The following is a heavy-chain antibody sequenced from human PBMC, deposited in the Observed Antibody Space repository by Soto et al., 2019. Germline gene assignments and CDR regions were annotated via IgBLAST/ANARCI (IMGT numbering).Heavy chain of an antibody. D-gene: IGHD3-22*01. CDR3: VRATFFSDSSGYTRCLDY. CDR2: SRDNPQGYST. CDR1: GFTLSDHY. J-gene: IGHJ4*02. V-gene: IGHV3-72*01. Sequence: GGALRLFCEGSGFTLSDHYIDWFRQAPGKGLEWVGRSRDNPQGYSTTYAASVKGRFTTSRDESKNSAYLQMNSLKTEDTAVYYCVRATFFSDSSGYTRCLDYWGQGTLVTVSS.